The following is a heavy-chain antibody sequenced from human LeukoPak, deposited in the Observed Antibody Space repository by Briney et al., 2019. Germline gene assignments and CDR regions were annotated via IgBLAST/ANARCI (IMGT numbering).Heavy chain of an antibody. D-gene: IGHD2-15*01. CDR3: AKDMEPLYCSGGSCYSTYAFDI. CDR1: GFTFDDYA. Sequence: GGSLRLSCAASGFTFDDYAMHWVRQAPGEGLEWVSGISWNSGSIGYADSVKGRFTISRDNAKNSLYLQMNSLRAEDTALYYCAKDMEPLYCSGGSCYSTYAFDIWGQGTMVTVSS. CDR2: ISWNSGSI. V-gene: IGHV3-9*01. J-gene: IGHJ3*02.